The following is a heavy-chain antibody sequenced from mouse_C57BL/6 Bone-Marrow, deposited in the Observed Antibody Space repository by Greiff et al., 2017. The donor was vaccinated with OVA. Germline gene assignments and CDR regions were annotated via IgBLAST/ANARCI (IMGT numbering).Heavy chain of an antibody. CDR2: IDPSDSYT. J-gene: IGHJ2*01. CDR1: GYTFTSYW. V-gene: IGHV1-50*01. CDR3: ARDYSNLWYFDY. D-gene: IGHD2-5*01. Sequence: QVQLQQPGAELVKPGASVKLPCKASGYTFTSYWMQWVKQRPGQGLEWIGEIDPSDSYTNYNQKFKGKATLTVDTSSSTAYMQLSSLTSEDSAVYYCARDYSNLWYFDYWGQGTTLTVSS.